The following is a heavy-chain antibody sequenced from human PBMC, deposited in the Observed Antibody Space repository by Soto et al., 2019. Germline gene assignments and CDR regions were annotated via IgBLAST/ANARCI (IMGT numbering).Heavy chain of an antibody. CDR1: GFTFSSYA. Sequence: QVQLVESGGGVVQPGRSLRLSCAASGFTFSSYAMHWVRQAPGKGLEWVAVISYDGSNKYYADSVKGRFTISRDNSKNTLYLQMNSLRAEDTAVYYCARDRCSSTSCYRGHGMDVWGQGTTVTVSS. D-gene: IGHD2-2*02. CDR2: ISYDGSNK. V-gene: IGHV3-30-3*01. CDR3: ARDRCSSTSCYRGHGMDV. J-gene: IGHJ6*02.